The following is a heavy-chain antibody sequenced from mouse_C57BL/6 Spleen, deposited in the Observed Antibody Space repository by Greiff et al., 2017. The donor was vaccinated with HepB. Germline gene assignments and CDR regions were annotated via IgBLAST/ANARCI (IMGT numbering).Heavy chain of an antibody. CDR3: ARVGSSYFAWFAY. Sequence: QVQLQQPGAELVMPGASVKLSCKASGYTFTSYWMHWVKQRPGQGLEWIGEIDPSDSYTNYNQKFKGKSTLTVDKSSSTAYMQLSSLTSEDSAVYYCARVGSSYFAWFAYWGQGTLVTVSA. D-gene: IGHD1-1*01. CDR1: GYTFTSYW. V-gene: IGHV1-69*01. J-gene: IGHJ3*01. CDR2: IDPSDSYT.